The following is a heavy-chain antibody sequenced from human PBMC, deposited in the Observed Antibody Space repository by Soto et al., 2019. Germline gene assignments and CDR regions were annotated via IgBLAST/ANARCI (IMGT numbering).Heavy chain of an antibody. V-gene: IGHV1-18*01. D-gene: IGHD3-22*01. Sequence: QVQLVQSGAEVKKPGASVKVSCKASGYTFTSYGISWVRQAPGQGLEWMGWISAYNGNTNYAQKLQGRVTMTTDTSTSTAYMQLRSLRSDDTAVYYCAWMGYYYDSSGYYPWYFDYWGQGTLVTVSS. CDR2: ISAYNGNT. J-gene: IGHJ4*02. CDR3: AWMGYYYDSSGYYPWYFDY. CDR1: GYTFTSYG.